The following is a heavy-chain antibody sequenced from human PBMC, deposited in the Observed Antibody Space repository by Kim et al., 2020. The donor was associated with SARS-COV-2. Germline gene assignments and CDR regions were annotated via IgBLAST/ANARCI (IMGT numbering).Heavy chain of an antibody. D-gene: IGHD3-22*01. J-gene: IGHJ6*02. V-gene: IGHV3-21*01. CDR3: ARGVYDSSGYYYVSFYYYYGMDV. CDR1: GFTFSSYS. Sequence: GGSLRLSCAASGFTFSSYSMNWVRQAPGKGLEWVSSISSSSSYIYYADPVKGRFTISRDNAKNSLYLQMNSLRAEDTAVYYCARGVYDSSGYYYVSFYYYYGMDVWGQGTTVTVSS. CDR2: ISSSSSYI.